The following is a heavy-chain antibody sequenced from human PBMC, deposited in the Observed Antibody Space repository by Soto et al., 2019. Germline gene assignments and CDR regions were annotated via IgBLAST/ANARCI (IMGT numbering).Heavy chain of an antibody. D-gene: IGHD3-10*01. CDR1: GYTFSSYG. Sequence: QVQLVQSGVEVKKAGASVKVSCKASGYTFSSYGISWARQAPGQGLEWMGWISDYNGNTHYAQKFQGRLIMTTDTATRKAYMESRGMRSDDTGVYFCAREGYYSGSGTYAPDGYYGMDVWGQGTTVTVSS. V-gene: IGHV1-18*01. CDR3: AREGYYSGSGTYAPDGYYGMDV. CDR2: ISDYNGNT. J-gene: IGHJ6*02.